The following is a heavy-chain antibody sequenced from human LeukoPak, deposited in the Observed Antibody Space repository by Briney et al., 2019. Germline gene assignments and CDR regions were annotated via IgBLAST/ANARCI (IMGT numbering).Heavy chain of an antibody. CDR1: GFTFSSYG. D-gene: IGHD6-13*01. Sequence: GGSLRLSCAASGFTFSSYGMHWVRQAPGKGLEWVAFIRYDGSNKYYADSVKGRFTISRDNSKNTLYLQMNSLKTEDTAVYYCTTDLSPTLVSLSSSWPQDKYWGQGTLVTVSS. J-gene: IGHJ4*02. V-gene: IGHV3-30*02. CDR3: TTDLSPTLVSLSSSWPQDKY. CDR2: IRYDGSNK.